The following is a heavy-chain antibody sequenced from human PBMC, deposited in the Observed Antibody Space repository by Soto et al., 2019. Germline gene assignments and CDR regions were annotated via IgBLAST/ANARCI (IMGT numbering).Heavy chain of an antibody. J-gene: IGHJ6*02. CDR1: GFTFSSYA. Sequence: GGSLRLSCAASGFTFSSYAMRWVRQAPGKGLEWVSAISGSGGSTYYADSVKGRFTISRDNSKNTLYLQMNSLRAEDTAVYYCAKDQVFYYYYSGMDVWGQGTTVTVSS. CDR3: AKDQVFYYYYSGMDV. V-gene: IGHV3-23*01. CDR2: ISGSGGST.